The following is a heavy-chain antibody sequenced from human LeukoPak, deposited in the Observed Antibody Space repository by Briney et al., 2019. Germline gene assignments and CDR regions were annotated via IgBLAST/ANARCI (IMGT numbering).Heavy chain of an antibody. CDR3: AKGGISLVRGSFDY. J-gene: IGHJ4*02. Sequence: GGSLRLSCAASEFTFSSYSMNWVRQAPGKGLEWVSAISGDGGRRGSTTTYYTDSVKGRFTISRDNSKNTLYLQMNSLRAEDTALYYCAKGGISLVRGSFDYWGQATLVTVSS. D-gene: IGHD3-10*01. CDR2: ISGDGGRRGSTTT. V-gene: IGHV3-23*01. CDR1: EFTFSSYS.